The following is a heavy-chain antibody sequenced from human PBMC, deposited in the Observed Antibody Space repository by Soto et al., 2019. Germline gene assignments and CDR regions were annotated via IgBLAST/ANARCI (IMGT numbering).Heavy chain of an antibody. D-gene: IGHD3-10*01. CDR3: ARYAGRITMVRGIPHDTFDL. CDR1: GGSISSVSSY. V-gene: IGHV4-39*01. Sequence: PSETLSLTCFVSGGSISSVSSYWGWIRQSPGKGLEWIGYMSYSGSTYYNPSLKSRITTSIDTSKNQFSLKMNSVTAADTAVYYCARYAGRITMVRGIPHDTFDLWGQGTMVTVSS. J-gene: IGHJ3*01. CDR2: MSYSGST.